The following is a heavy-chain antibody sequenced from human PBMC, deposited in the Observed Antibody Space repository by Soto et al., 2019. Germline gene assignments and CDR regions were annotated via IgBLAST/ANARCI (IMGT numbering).Heavy chain of an antibody. CDR1: GFTFSHYG. D-gene: IGHD5-18*01. J-gene: IGHJ6*01. V-gene: IGHV3-30*18. CDR2: ILPAGSHE. CDR3: PKSRDGYSFYFYYGMDV. Sequence: GGSLRLSCAAPGFTFSHYGKHWVRQPPSKGLEWVAHILPAGSHEYYADSLKGRFTISRDNSKNTRYLQMNSLTGSDTAVYYWPKSRDGYSFYFYYGMDVWGQGTTVTVSS.